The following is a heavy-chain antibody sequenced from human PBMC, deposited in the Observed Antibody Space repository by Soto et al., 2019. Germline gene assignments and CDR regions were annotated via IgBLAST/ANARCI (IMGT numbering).Heavy chain of an antibody. Sequence: QVQLVESGGGVVQPGRSLRLSCAATGFNFSSYGTHWVRQAPGKGLEWVAVIWYHGRSQFYADSVQGRFTISRDNSKKTLYLHMNSLRAEDTAVYYCARWGRDMDVWGQGTTVTVSS. CDR3: ARWGRDMDV. D-gene: IGHD3-16*01. CDR1: GFNFSSYG. J-gene: IGHJ6*02. CDR2: IWYHGRSQ. V-gene: IGHV3-33*01.